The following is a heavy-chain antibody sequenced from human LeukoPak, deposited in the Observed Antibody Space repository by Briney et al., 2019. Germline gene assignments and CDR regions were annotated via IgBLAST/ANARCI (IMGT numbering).Heavy chain of an antibody. CDR1: GGSIRNSVYY. V-gene: IGHV4-39*01. D-gene: IGHD6-19*01. Sequence: SETLSLTCAVSGGSIRNSVYYWGWIRQPPGKGLEWIGDISSGGSRHYNPSLKSRVTISVDTSKNQFSLKLSYVTAADTAVYYCARGLVAGSVKYFHHWGQGTLVTVSS. CDR3: ARGLVAGSVKYFHH. J-gene: IGHJ1*01. CDR2: ISSGGSR.